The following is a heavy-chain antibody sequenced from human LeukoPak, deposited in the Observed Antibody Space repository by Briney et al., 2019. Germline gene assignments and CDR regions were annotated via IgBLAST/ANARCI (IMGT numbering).Heavy chain of an antibody. CDR1: GYTFTSYY. CDR3: ASAGLGYCSSTSCYAGFR. V-gene: IGHV1-69*05. D-gene: IGHD2-2*01. CDR2: IIPIFGTA. J-gene: IGHJ3*01. Sequence: VASVKVPCKASGYTFTSYYMHWVRQAPGQGLEWMGGIIPIFGTANYAQKFQGRVTITTDESTSTAYMELSSLRSEDTAVYYCASAGLGYCSSTSCYAGFRWGQGAMVTVSS.